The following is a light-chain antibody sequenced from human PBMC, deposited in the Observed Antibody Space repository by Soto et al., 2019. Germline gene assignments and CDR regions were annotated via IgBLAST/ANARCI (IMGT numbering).Light chain of an antibody. J-gene: IGLJ2*01. V-gene: IGLV1-44*01. CDR2: GNN. Sequence: QSVLTQPPSASGTPGQRVTISCSGSSSNIGSNTVSWYQQLPGTAPKLLIHGNNQRPSGVPDRFSGSKTGTSDSLAISGLQSEDEADYYCAAWDDSLNGVVFGGGTQLTVL. CDR1: SSNIGSNT. CDR3: AAWDDSLNGVV.